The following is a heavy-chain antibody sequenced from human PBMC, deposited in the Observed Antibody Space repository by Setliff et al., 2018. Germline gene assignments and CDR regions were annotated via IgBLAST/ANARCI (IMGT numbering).Heavy chain of an antibody. D-gene: IGHD2-15*01. CDR1: GYTFTSYY. CDR3: ARDQGRRYCSGGSCAFFDY. J-gene: IGHJ4*02. CDR2: INPSGGST. V-gene: IGHV1-46*01. Sequence: ASVKVSCKASGYTFTSYYMHWVRRAPGQGLEWMGIINPSGGSTSYAQKFQGRVTMTRDTSTSTVYMELSSLRSEDTAVYYCARDQGRRYCSGGSCAFFDYWGQGTLVTVS.